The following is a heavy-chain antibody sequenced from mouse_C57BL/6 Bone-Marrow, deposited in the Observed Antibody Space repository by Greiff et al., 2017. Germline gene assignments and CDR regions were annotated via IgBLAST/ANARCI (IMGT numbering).Heavy chain of an antibody. D-gene: IGHD1-1*01. Sequence: QVQLQQPGAELVRPGTSVKLSCKASGYTFTSYWMHWVKQRPGQGLEWIGVIDPSDSYTNYNQKFKGKATLTVDTSSSTAYMQLSSLTSEDSAVYYCARDITTVVAPVDYWGQGTTLTVTA. CDR3: ARDITTVVAPVDY. V-gene: IGHV1-59*01. J-gene: IGHJ2*01. CDR2: IDPSDSYT. CDR1: GYTFTSYW.